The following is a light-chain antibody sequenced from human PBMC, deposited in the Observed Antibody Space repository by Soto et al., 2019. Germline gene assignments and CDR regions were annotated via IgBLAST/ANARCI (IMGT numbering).Light chain of an antibody. V-gene: IGKV3-15*01. CDR3: QQYNIWPRT. J-gene: IGKJ3*01. CDR2: AAS. Sequence: EIVMTQSPATLSVSPGERATLSCRASQSVSSNLAWYQQKPGQAPRLLIYAASTRATGIPARFSGSGSGTEFTLTISSLQSEDFAVYFCQQYNIWPRTFGPGTKVYIK. CDR1: QSVSSN.